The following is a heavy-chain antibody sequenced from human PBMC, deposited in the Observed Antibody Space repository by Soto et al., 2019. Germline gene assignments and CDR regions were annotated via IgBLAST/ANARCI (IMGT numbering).Heavy chain of an antibody. Sequence: QVQLVQSGAEVKKPGSSVKVSCKASGGTFSSYAISWVRQAPGQGLEWMGGIIPIFGTANYAQKFQGRVTITADESRSTAYMELSSLRSEDTAVYYCARDYKVYDYVWGSYPSTHFDYWGQGTLVTVSS. V-gene: IGHV1-69*01. CDR1: GGTFSSYA. CDR2: IIPIFGTA. J-gene: IGHJ4*02. D-gene: IGHD3-16*02. CDR3: ARDYKVYDYVWGSYPSTHFDY.